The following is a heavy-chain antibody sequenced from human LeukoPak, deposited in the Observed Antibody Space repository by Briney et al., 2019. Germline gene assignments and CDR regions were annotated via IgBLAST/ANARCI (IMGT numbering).Heavy chain of an antibody. CDR2: ISYDGSNK. J-gene: IGHJ4*02. CDR1: GFTFSSYG. CDR3: ARDHYGDPEYYFDY. Sequence: GGSLRLSCAASGFTFSSYGMHWVRQAPGKGLEWVAVISYDGSNKYYTDSVKGRFTISRDNSKNTLYLQMNSLRAEDTAVYYCARDHYGDPEYYFDYWGQGTLVTVSS. D-gene: IGHD4-17*01. V-gene: IGHV3-30*03.